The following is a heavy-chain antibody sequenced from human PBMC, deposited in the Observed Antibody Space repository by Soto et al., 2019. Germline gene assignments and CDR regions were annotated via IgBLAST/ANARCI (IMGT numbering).Heavy chain of an antibody. CDR1: GGSISTGGYY. J-gene: IGHJ4*02. V-gene: IGHV4-31*03. Sequence: QVQLQESGPGLVKPSQTLSLTCTVSGGSISTGGYYWSWIRQHPGRGLEWIGYIYYSGSTYYNPSLKSRITISVDTSKNQFSLRLSSVTAADTAVYYCARVKRGYSGYDSVGLCDYWGQGTLVTVSS. CDR3: ARVKRGYSGYDSVGLCDY. D-gene: IGHD5-12*01. CDR2: IYYSGST.